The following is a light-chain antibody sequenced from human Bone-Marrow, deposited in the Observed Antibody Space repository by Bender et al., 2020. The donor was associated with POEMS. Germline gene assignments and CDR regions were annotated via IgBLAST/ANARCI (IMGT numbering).Light chain of an antibody. J-gene: IGLJ3*02. V-gene: IGLV2-11*01. CDR2: DVT. CDR3: YSYAGSYAWV. Sequence: QSALTQPASVSGSPGQSVTISCTGTSRDVGTYPLVSWYQQHPGKAPNLLIYDVTKRPSGVPDRFSGSKSGYTASLTISGLQAEDEADYYCYSYAGSYAWVFGGGTKLTVL. CDR1: SRDVGTYPL.